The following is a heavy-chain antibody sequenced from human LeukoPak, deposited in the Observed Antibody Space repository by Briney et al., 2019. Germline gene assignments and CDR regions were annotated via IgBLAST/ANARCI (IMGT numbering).Heavy chain of an antibody. J-gene: IGHJ4*02. CDR1: GGSISSYY. CDR3: ARAPYGGNRYYFDY. D-gene: IGHD4-23*01. Sequence: PSETLSLTCTVSGGSISSYYWSWIRQPPGKGLEWIGYIYYSGSTNYNPSLKSRVTTSVDTSKNQFSLKLSSVTAADTAVYYCARAPYGGNRYYFDYWGQGTLVTVSS. V-gene: IGHV4-59*01. CDR2: IYYSGST.